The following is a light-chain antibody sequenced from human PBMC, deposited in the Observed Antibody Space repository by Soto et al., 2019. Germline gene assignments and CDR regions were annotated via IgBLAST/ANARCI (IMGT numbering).Light chain of an antibody. CDR2: GAY. CDR1: QSVSSNY. CDR3: QQYGSSPTWT. Sequence: LTQSPGTLSLSPGESATLSCRGSQSVSSNYLAWYQQKPGQAPRLLIYGAYTRASGIPDRFSGSGSGTDFTLTISRLEPEDSAVYYCQQYGSSPTWTCGQGTKVDIK. V-gene: IGKV3-20*01. J-gene: IGKJ1*01.